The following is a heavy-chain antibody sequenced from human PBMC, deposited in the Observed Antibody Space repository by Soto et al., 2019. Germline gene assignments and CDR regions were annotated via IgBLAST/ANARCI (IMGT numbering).Heavy chain of an antibody. Sequence: QLQLQESGPGLVKPSETLSLTCTVSGGSISSSSYYWGWIRQPPGKGLEWIGSIYYSGSTYYNPSLKSRVTISVDTSKNQFSLKLSSVTAADTAVYYCARHATWIQLWTNWFDPWGQGTLVTVSS. D-gene: IGHD5-18*01. CDR1: GGSISSSSYY. CDR3: ARHATWIQLWTNWFDP. CDR2: IYYSGST. J-gene: IGHJ5*02. V-gene: IGHV4-39*01.